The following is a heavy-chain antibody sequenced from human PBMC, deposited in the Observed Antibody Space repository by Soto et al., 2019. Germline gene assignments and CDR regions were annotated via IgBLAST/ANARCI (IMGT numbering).Heavy chain of an antibody. CDR1: GFAMSSYW. V-gene: IGHV3-74*01. CDR2: INSDGSST. D-gene: IGHD2-15*01. Sequence: GGSLRLSCGASGFAMSSYWMHWVRQAPGKGLVWVSRINSDGSSTSYADSVKGRFTISRDNAKNTLYLQVNSLRAEDTAVYYCVRSYCSGGTCSGWFDPWGQGTLVTVSS. J-gene: IGHJ5*02. CDR3: VRSYCSGGTCSGWFDP.